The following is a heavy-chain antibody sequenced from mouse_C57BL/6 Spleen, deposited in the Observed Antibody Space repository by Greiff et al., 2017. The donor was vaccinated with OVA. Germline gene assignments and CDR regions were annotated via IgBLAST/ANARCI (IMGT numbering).Heavy chain of an antibody. CDR2: INPNNGGT. D-gene: IGHD1-1*02. Sequence: VQLQQSGPELVKPGASVMISCKASGYTFTDYYMNWVKQSHGKSLEWIGDINPNNGGTSYNQKFKGKATLTVDKSSSTAYMELRSLTSEDSAVYHCARGGGNYWYFDVWGTGTTVTVSS. CDR1: GYTFTDYY. CDR3: ARGGGNYWYFDV. J-gene: IGHJ1*03. V-gene: IGHV1-26*01.